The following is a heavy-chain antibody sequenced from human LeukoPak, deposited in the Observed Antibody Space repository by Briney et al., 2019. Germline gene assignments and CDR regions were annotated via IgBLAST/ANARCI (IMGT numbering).Heavy chain of an antibody. CDR3: AKDGVVQWLAYYLDY. V-gene: IGHV3-30*18. D-gene: IGHD6-19*01. CDR2: ISYDGSNK. J-gene: IGHJ4*02. Sequence: HAGGSLRLSCAASGFTFSSYGIHWVRQTPGKGLEWVAVISYDGSNKYYADSVKGRFTISRDNSKNTLYLQMNSLRAEDTAVYYCAKDGVVQWLAYYLDYWGQGTLVTVSS. CDR1: GFTFSSYG.